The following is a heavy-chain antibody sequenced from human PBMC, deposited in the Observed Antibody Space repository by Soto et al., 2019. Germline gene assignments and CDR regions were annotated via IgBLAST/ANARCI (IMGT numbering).Heavy chain of an antibody. CDR2: IYYSRNT. J-gene: IGHJ4*02. D-gene: IGHD3-16*01. CDR3: AREGGESSDGLYYFDS. V-gene: IGHV4-30-4*01. Sequence: SETLSLTYTVSGGSTSSYNYWSWIRQPPVKVLEWIGHIYYSRNTDYNPSLKSRLAISIDTSKNQFSLKLSSVTAADTAVYFCAREGGESSDGLYYFDSWGQGSLVTVSS. CDR1: GGSTSSYNY.